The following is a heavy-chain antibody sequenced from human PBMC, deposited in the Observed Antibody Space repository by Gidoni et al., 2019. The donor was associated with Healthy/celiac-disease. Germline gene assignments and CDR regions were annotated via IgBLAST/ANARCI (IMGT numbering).Heavy chain of an antibody. Sequence: EVQLVQSGAEVKQPGESLKISCKGSGYRFTSYWIGWVRQMPGQGLEWMGIIYPGDSDTRYSPSFQCQVTISADKSISTAYLQWSSLKASDTAMYYCASPSYSSGWDDAFDIWGQGTMVTVSS. CDR3: ASPSYSSGWDDAFDI. CDR1: GYRFTSYW. CDR2: IYPGDSDT. V-gene: IGHV5-51*01. J-gene: IGHJ3*02. D-gene: IGHD6-19*01.